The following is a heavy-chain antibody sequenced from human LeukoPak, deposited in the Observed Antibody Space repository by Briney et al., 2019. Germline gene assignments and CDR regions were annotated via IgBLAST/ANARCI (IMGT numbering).Heavy chain of an antibody. V-gene: IGHV4-61*01. CDR2: IYHTGST. CDR1: GGSINSGNYY. Sequence: SETLSLTCTVSGGSINSGNYYWNWIRQSPGKGLEWIGYIYHTGSTKHNPSLKSRVTISVDTSKNQFSLKLTSVTAADTAVYYCASLADWYYYDDSCYPLGAFDIWGQGTMVTVPS. D-gene: IGHD3-22*01. J-gene: IGHJ3*02. CDR3: ASLADWYYYDDSCYPLGAFDI.